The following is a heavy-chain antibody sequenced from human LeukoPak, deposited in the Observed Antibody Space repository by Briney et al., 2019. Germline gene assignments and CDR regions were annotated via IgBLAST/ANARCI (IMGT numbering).Heavy chain of an antibody. J-gene: IGHJ4*02. Sequence: GGSLRLSCAASGFTFSTYNMNWVRQAAGKGLEWVSSISSGSGYIYYADSVKGRFIISRDNAKNSLYLQMNSLRAEDTAVYYCAREGGGIDYWGQGTLVTVSS. CDR3: AREGGGIDY. CDR2: ISSGSGYI. V-gene: IGHV3-21*01. D-gene: IGHD1-1*01. CDR1: GFTFSTYN.